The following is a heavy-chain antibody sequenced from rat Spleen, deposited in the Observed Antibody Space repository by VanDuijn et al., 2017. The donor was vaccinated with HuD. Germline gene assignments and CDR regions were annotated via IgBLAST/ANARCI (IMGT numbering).Heavy chain of an antibody. V-gene: IGHV5-27*01. CDR3: TRRGYNNYFFDY. Sequence: EVQLVESGGGLVQPGRSLKLSCAASGFTFSNYYMAWVRQAPTKGLEWVAYISTGGGSTYYRDSVKGRFTISRDNAKSTLYLQMDSLRSEDTATYYCTRRGYNNYFFDYWGQGVMVTVSA. CDR2: ISTGGGST. CDR1: GFTFSNYY. J-gene: IGHJ2*01. D-gene: IGHD1-10*01.